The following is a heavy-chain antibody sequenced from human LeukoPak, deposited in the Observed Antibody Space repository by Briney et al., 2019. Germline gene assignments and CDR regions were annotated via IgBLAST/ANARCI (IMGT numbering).Heavy chain of an antibody. V-gene: IGHV3-9*01. D-gene: IGHD2-8*01. J-gene: IGHJ4*02. CDR3: ARDPEGLTYYFDY. CDR2: ISWNSGSI. Sequence: PGGSLRLSCAASGFTCDDYAMHWVRPAPGKGLEWVSGISWNSGSIGYADSLKGRFTISRDNAKNSLYLQMNSLRAEDTALYYCARDPEGLTYYFDYWGQGTLVTVSS. CDR1: GFTCDDYA.